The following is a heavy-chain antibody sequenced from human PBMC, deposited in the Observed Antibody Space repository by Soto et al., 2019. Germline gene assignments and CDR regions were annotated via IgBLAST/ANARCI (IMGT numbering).Heavy chain of an antibody. D-gene: IGHD5-18*01. V-gene: IGHV5-51*01. CDR3: ARRPEGQQREDFDH. J-gene: IGHJ4*02. CDR1: GYNFGSYW. Sequence: PGESLKISCKGSGYNFGSYWIAWVRQMPGKGLEWMGIIYPGDSDTKYSPSFQGLVTISADESISTAYLQWSSVRASDTAVYYCARRPEGQQREDFDHWGQGTLVTVSS. CDR2: IYPGDSDT.